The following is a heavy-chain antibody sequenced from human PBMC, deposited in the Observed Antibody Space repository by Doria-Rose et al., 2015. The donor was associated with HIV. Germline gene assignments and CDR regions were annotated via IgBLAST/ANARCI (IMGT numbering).Heavy chain of an antibody. CDR3: ARDRWHLVDIVPTVIFEF. J-gene: IGHJ4*02. CDR2: ITTYNGNT. Sequence: QVQLVQSGAELKKPGASVKVSCKASGYTFTNYGISWVRQAPGQGLEWMGWITTYNGNTKYAGKFQGRVTMTTDTSTSTAYMEMRSLRSDDAAVYYCARDRWHLVDIVPTVIFEFWGQGTVVTVSS. D-gene: IGHD5-12*01. V-gene: IGHV1-18*01. CDR1: GYTFTNYG.